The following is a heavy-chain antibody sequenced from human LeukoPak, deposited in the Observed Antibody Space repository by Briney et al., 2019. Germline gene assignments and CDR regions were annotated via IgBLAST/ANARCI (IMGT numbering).Heavy chain of an antibody. Sequence: PSQTLSLTCTVSGGSISSGGYYWSWIRQHPGKGLEWIGYIYYSGSTNYNPSLKSRVTISVDTSKNQFSLKLSSVTAADTAVYYCAGAQPAQELLWFGELSVVYFDYWGQGTLVTVSS. CDR3: AGAQPAQELLWFGELSVVYFDY. CDR1: GGSISSGGYY. J-gene: IGHJ4*02. D-gene: IGHD3-10*01. CDR2: IYYSGST. V-gene: IGHV4-31*03.